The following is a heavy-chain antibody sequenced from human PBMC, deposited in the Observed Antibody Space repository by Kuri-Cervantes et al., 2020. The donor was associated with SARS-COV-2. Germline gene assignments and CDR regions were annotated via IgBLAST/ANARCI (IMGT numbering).Heavy chain of an antibody. J-gene: IGHJ4*02. D-gene: IGHD3-10*01. CDR2: IKQDGSEK. CDR1: GFTFSSYW. Sequence: GESLQISCEASGFTFSSYWMGWVRQAPGKGLEWVANIKQDGSEKYYGDSVKGRFTISRGNAKNSLYLQTNSLRAEDTAVYYCARDGDGYMDYWGQGTLVTVSS. V-gene: IGHV3-7*01. CDR3: ARDGDGYMDY.